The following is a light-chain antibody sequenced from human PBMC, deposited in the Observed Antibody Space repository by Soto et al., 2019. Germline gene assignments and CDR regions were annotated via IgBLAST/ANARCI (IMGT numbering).Light chain of an antibody. V-gene: IGLV4-69*01. CDR2: LNSDGSH. Sequence: QAVVTQSPSASASLGASVKLTCTLSSGHSSYAIAWHQQQPEKGPRYLMKLNSDGSHSKGDGIPDRFSGSSSGAERYLTISSLQSEDEAEYYCQTWGTDIVVFGGGTKLTVL. CDR1: SGHSSYA. CDR3: QTWGTDIVV. J-gene: IGLJ2*01.